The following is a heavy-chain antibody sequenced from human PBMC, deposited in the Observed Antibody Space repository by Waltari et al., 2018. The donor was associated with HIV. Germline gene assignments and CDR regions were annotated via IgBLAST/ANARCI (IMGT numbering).Heavy chain of an antibody. D-gene: IGHD5-18*01. Sequence: VYLLESGGALVQPGGSLRLSCVASDFIFSSHPMAWVRQAPGKGLEWVSSISASGDRKYADFAEGRFTVSRDNSKNTLFLQMSSLKAEDTAIYYCAKGGGYSVYSLFDHWGQGALVTVSS. CDR2: ISASGDR. J-gene: IGHJ4*02. CDR3: AKGGGYSVYSLFDH. CDR1: DFIFSSHP. V-gene: IGHV3-23*01.